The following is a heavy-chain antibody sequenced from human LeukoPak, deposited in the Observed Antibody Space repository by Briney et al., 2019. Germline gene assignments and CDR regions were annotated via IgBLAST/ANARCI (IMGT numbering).Heavy chain of an antibody. CDR1: GDSISSSSYY. CDR3: ARDIGITVFGVVTHDALDI. J-gene: IGHJ3*02. D-gene: IGHD3-3*01. V-gene: IGHV4-39*07. CDR2: IYYSGST. Sequence: SETLSLTCTVSGDSISSSSYYWGWIRQPPGKGLEWIGSIYYSGSTYYNPSLKSRVTISVDTSKRQFFLRLTSVTAADTAIYYCARDIGITVFGVVTHDALDIWGQGTLVTVSS.